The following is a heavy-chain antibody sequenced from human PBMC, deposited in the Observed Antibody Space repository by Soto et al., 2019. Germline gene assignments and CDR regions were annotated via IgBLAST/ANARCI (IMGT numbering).Heavy chain of an antibody. J-gene: IGHJ4*02. CDR1: GGTFSRYA. CDR3: ARHSYDSSGYYRYYFHY. Sequence: QVQLVQSGAEVKKPGSSVKVSCKASGGTFSRYAISWVRQAPGQGLEWMGGIIPIFGTTNYAQKFQGRVTITAYESTSTAYMELSSLRSEDTAVYYCARHSYDSSGYYRYYFHYWGQGALVTVSS. CDR2: IIPIFGTT. D-gene: IGHD3-22*01. V-gene: IGHV1-69*12.